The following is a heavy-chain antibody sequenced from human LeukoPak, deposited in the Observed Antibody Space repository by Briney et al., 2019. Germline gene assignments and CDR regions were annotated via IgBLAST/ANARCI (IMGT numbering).Heavy chain of an antibody. J-gene: IGHJ6*04. D-gene: IGHD5-18*01. V-gene: IGHV3-7*01. CDR1: GFTFSSYW. Sequence: PGGSLRLSCAASGFTFSSYWMSWVRQAPGKGVEWVANIKQDGSEKYYVDSVKGRFTISRDNAKNSLYLQMNSLRAEDTAVYYCARDRQLWLPDYYYYYGMDVWGKGTTVTVSS. CDR2: IKQDGSEK. CDR3: ARDRQLWLPDYYYYYGMDV.